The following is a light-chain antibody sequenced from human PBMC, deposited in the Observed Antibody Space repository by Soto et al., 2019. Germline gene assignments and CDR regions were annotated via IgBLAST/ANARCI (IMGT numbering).Light chain of an antibody. CDR3: QQSYSNMWT. J-gene: IGKJ1*01. V-gene: IGKV1-39*01. CDR2: AAS. Sequence: RVTIPCRSSQRIASYVNWYQQRPGKAPKLLIYAASSLQSGAPSRFNGSGSGAHFTLTISSLQPEDFATYYCQQSYSNMWTFGQGTKVDIK. CDR1: QRIASY.